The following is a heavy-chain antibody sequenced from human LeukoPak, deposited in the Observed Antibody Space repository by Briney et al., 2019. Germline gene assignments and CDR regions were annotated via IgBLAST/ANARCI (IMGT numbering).Heavy chain of an antibody. Sequence: SETLSLTCTVSGGSISSGGYYWSWIRQHPGKGLEWIGYIYYSGSTYYNPSLKSRVTISVDTSKNQFSLKLSSVTAADTAVYYCARLGRGSSWYMLGWFDPWGQGTLVTVSS. CDR3: ARLGRGSSWYMLGWFDP. CDR2: IYYSGST. J-gene: IGHJ5*02. D-gene: IGHD6-13*01. CDR1: GGSISSGGYY. V-gene: IGHV4-31*03.